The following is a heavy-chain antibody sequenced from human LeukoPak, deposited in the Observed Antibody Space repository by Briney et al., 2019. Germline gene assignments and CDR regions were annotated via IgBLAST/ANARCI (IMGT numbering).Heavy chain of an antibody. J-gene: IGHJ3*02. D-gene: IGHD3-9*01. CDR3: AKDDWVLAFDI. Sequence: SWVRQAQGKGLEWVSAISGSGGSTYYADSVKGRFTISRDNSKNTLYLQMNSLRAEDTAVYYCAKDDWVLAFDIWGQGTMVTVSS. V-gene: IGHV3-23*01. CDR2: ISGSGGST.